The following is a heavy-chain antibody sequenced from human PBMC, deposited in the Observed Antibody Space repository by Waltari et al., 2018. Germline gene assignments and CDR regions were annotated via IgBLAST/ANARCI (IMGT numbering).Heavy chain of an antibody. J-gene: IGHJ4*02. CDR1: GGSISSSSYY. Sequence: QLQLQESGPGLVKPSETLSLTCTVSGGSISSSSYYWGWIRQPPGKGLEWIGSIYYSGSTDYNPSLKSRVTISLDTSKNQFSLKLSSVTAADTAVYYCARAIGGDFWSGYLDYWGQGTLVTVSS. CDR2: IYYSGST. CDR3: ARAIGGDFWSGYLDY. D-gene: IGHD3-3*01. V-gene: IGHV4-39*07.